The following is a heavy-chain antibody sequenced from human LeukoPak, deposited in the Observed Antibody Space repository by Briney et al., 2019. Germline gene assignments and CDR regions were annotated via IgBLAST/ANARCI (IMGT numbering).Heavy chain of an antibody. Sequence: GGSLRLSCAASGFTVSNNDMSWVRQAPGKGLEWVSLTSGDGITTYFADSVKGRFTISRDNSKSSLFLQMNSLRTEDTALYYCARDHVYGGADYWGQGTLVTVSS. CDR3: ARDHVYGGADY. CDR2: TSGDGITT. V-gene: IGHV3-43*02. CDR1: GFTVSNND. J-gene: IGHJ4*02. D-gene: IGHD5/OR15-5a*01.